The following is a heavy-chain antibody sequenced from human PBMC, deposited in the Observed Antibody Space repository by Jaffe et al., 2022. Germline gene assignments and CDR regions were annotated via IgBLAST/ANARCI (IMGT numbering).Heavy chain of an antibody. J-gene: IGHJ6*03. CDR2: IDWDDDK. Sequence: QVTLRESGPALVKPTQTLTLTCTFSGFSLSTSGMCVSWVRQPPGKALEWLALIDWDDDKYYSTSLKTRLTISKDTSKNQVVLTMTNMDPVDTATYYCARIRKDFQRYCSGGSCYSTYYYYYYYMDVWGKGTTVTVSS. D-gene: IGHD2-15*01. CDR3: ARIRKDFQRYCSGGSCYSTYYYYYYYMDV. V-gene: IGHV2-70*20. CDR1: GFSLSTSGMC.